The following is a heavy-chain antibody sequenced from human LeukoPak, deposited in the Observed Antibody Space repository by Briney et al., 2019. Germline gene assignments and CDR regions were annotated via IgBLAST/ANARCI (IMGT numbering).Heavy chain of an antibody. CDR1: GGTFSSYA. CDR3: AGTYYYGSGSYYKFDY. V-gene: IGHV1-69*04. D-gene: IGHD3-10*01. J-gene: IGHJ4*02. CDR2: IIPILGIA. Sequence: SVKVSCKASGGTFSSYAISWVRQAPGQGLEWMGRIIPILGIANYAQKFQGRVTITADKSTSTAYMELSSLRSEDTAVYYCAGTYYYGSGSYYKFDYWGQGTLVTVSS.